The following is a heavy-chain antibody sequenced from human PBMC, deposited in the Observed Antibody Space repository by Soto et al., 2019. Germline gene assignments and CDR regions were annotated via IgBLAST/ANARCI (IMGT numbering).Heavy chain of an antibody. Sequence: SETLSLTCVVYGGSFSGHFWSWIRQPPGKGLEWIGEINHSGSANYNPSLKSRVTISVDTSKNQFSLKLTSVTAADTAVYYCAGWAVGILIFGVPKDYWRQRTQVTVSS. D-gene: IGHD3-3*01. J-gene: IGHJ4*02. CDR3: AGWAVGILIFGVPKDY. CDR2: INHSGSA. CDR1: GGSFSGHF. V-gene: IGHV4-34*01.